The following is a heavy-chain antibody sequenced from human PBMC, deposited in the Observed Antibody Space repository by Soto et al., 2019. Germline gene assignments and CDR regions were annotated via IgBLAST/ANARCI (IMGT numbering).Heavy chain of an antibody. CDR1: CCSLNSYY. J-gene: IGHJ4*02. Sequence: SEDLSLPPNGSCCSLNSYYLSRIRPPPGEGLGGIGYIYYSGSTNYNPSLKSRVTISVDTSKNQFSLKLSSVTAADTAVYYCARRAPYCSSTSCYGGPFDYCGQGTLVTVSS. V-gene: IGHV4-59*08. CDR3: ARRAPYCSSTSCYGGPFDY. D-gene: IGHD2-2*01. CDR2: IYYSGST.